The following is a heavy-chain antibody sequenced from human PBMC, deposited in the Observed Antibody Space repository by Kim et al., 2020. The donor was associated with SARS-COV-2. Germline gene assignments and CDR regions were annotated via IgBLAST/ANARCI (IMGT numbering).Heavy chain of an antibody. D-gene: IGHD6-13*01. V-gene: IGHV4-34*01. Sequence: KRRVTISVDTSKNQFSLKLSSVTAADTAVYYCARGRAAAAGYYYYGMDVWGQGTTVTVSS. J-gene: IGHJ6*02. CDR3: ARGRAAAAGYYYYGMDV.